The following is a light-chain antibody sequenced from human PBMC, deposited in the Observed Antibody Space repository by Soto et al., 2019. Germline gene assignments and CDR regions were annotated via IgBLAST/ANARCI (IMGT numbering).Light chain of an antibody. CDR2: DVS. CDR3: SPYTTTTTSCV. V-gene: IGLV2-14*01. Sequence: QSVLTQPASVSGSPGQSITISCTGTSNDVGGYNYVSWYQQYPDKAPTLIIYDVSNRPSGVSTRFSGSKSGNRASLTISGLQAEDEADYYCSPYTTTTTSCVFGTGTKVTVL. J-gene: IGLJ1*01. CDR1: SNDVGGYNY.